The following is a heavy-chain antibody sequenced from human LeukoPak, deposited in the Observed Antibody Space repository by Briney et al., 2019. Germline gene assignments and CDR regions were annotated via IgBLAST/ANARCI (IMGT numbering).Heavy chain of an antibody. V-gene: IGHV3-23*01. CDR1: GFTFSSYA. CDR2: ISGSGGST. CDR3: ARVNQQRSAFDI. D-gene: IGHD2-2*01. J-gene: IGHJ3*02. Sequence: GGSLRLSCAASGFTFSSYAMSWVRQAPGKGLEWVSAISGSGGSTYYADSVKGRFTISRDNAKNSLYLQMNSLRAEDTAVYYCARVNQQRSAFDIWGQGTMVTVSS.